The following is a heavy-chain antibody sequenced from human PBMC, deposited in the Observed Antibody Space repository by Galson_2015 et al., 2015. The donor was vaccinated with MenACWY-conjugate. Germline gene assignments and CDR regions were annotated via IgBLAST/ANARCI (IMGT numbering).Heavy chain of an antibody. J-gene: IGHJ4*02. CDR1: GFTFSSYA. CDR3: ARRHSSSWTNDY. Sequence: SLRLSCAASGFTFSSYAMHWVRQAPGKGLEYVSAINPDGSTTLYADSVKDRFTISRDNSKNTLYLQMASLRPEDMAVYYCARRHSSSWTNDYWGQGTLVTVSS. CDR2: INPDGSTT. D-gene: IGHD6-13*01. V-gene: IGHV3-64*02.